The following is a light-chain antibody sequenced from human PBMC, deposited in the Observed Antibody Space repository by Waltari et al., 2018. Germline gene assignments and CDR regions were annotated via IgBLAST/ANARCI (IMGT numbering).Light chain of an antibody. J-gene: IGLJ7*01. V-gene: IGLV1-51*02. CDR3: GTWDSSLSGAV. CDR1: SSNIGNNY. CDR2: ENT. Sequence: QSVLTQPPSVSAAPGQRVTISCSGGSSNIGNNYVSWYRQFPGTAPKLLIYENTERPSGIPCRFSGSKSGTSATLDLTGLQAGDEADYYCGTWDSSLSGAVFGGGTHLTVL.